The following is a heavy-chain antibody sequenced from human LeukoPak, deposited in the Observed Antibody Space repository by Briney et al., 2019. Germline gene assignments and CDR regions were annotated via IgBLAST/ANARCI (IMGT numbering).Heavy chain of an antibody. J-gene: IGHJ4*02. V-gene: IGHV6-1*01. D-gene: IGHD3-3*01. CDR2: TYYRSKWYN. CDR3: ARDQYYDFWSGYPSFDY. Sequence: SQTLSLTCAISGDIVSSNSAAWNWIRQSPSRGLEWLGRTYYRSKWYNDYAVSVKSRITINPDTSKNQFSLQLNSVTPEDTAVYYCARDQYYDFWSGYPSFDYWGQGTLVTVSS. CDR1: GDIVSSNSAA.